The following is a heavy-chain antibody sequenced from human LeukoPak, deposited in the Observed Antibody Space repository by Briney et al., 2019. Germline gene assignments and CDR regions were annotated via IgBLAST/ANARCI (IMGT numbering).Heavy chain of an antibody. CDR3: AREGYYDSSGLNWFDP. CDR1: GYSISSGYY. CDR2: IYHSGST. D-gene: IGHD3-22*01. V-gene: IGHV4-38-2*02. Sequence: SETLSLTCAVSGYSISSGYYWGWIRQPPGKGLEWIGSIYHSGSTYYNPSLKSRVTISVDTSKNQFSLKLSSVTAADTAAYYCAREGYYDSSGLNWFDPWGQGTLVTVSS. J-gene: IGHJ5*02.